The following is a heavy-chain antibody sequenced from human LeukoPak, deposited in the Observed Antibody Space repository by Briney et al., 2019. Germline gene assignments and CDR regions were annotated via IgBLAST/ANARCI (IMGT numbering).Heavy chain of an antibody. D-gene: IGHD1-26*01. CDR1: GYTFTSYY. CDR3: ARGLGAQGRKDFDN. J-gene: IGHJ4*02. Sequence: SVKVSCKASGYTFTSYYMRWVRQAPGQGLEWMGWINPNLGTTNYAQKFQGRVTMTRDTSISTAYMELSRLGSDDTAVYYCARGLGAQGRKDFDNWGQGTLVTVSS. V-gene: IGHV1-2*02. CDR2: INPNLGTT.